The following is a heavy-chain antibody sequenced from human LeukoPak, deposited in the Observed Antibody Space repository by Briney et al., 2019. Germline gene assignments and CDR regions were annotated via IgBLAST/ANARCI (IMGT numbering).Heavy chain of an antibody. J-gene: IGHJ6*02. V-gene: IGHV3-7*01. CDR2: IKQDGSEK. CDR3: AREAGGYYGSEYLYYYYGMDV. Sequence: GGSLRLSCAASGFTFSNHWMSWVRQAPGKGLEWVANIKQDGSEKYYVDSVKGRLTISRDNAKKSLYLQMNSLRAEDTAVYYCAREAGGYYGSEYLYYYYGMDVWGQGTTVTVSS. D-gene: IGHD3-10*01. CDR1: GFTFSNHW.